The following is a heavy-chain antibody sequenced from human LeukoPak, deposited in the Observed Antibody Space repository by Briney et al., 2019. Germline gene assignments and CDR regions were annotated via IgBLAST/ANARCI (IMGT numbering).Heavy chain of an antibody. D-gene: IGHD2-2*01. CDR1: GGSISSGDYY. CDR3: ARDLADIVVVPAASPDAFDI. J-gene: IGHJ3*02. V-gene: IGHV4-30-4*08. CDR2: IYYSGST. Sequence: PSQTLSLTCTVSGGSISSGDYYWSWIRQPPGMGLEWIGYIYYSGSTYYNPSLKSRVTISVDTSKNQFSLKLSSVTAADTAVYYCARDLADIVVVPAASPDAFDIWGQGTMVTVSS.